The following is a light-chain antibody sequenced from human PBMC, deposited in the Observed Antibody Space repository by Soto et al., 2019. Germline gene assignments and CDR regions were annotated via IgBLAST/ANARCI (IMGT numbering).Light chain of an antibody. CDR1: QSVSSY. CDR3: QQRSNWPPT. Sequence: EIVLTQSPATRSLSPGERATLSYRASQSVSSYLAWYQQKPGQAPRLLIYDASNRATGIPARFSGSGSGTDFTLTISSLEPEDFAVYYCQQRSNWPPTFGQGTKVEIK. J-gene: IGKJ1*01. CDR2: DAS. V-gene: IGKV3-11*01.